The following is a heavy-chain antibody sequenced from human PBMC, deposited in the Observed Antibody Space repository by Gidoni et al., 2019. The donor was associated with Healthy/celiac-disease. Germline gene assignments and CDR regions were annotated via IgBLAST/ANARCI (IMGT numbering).Heavy chain of an antibody. D-gene: IGHD6-13*01. CDR3: ARGGVNIAAAGTHFDY. CDR2: IYYSGST. Sequence: QVQLQESGPGLVKPSATLSLTCTVSGGSVSSGSYYWSWIRQPPGKGLEWIGYIYYSGSTNYNPSLKSRVTISVDTSKNQFSLKLSSVTAADTAVYYCARGGVNIAAAGTHFDYWGQGTLVTVSS. V-gene: IGHV4-61*01. CDR1: GGSVSSGSYY. J-gene: IGHJ4*02.